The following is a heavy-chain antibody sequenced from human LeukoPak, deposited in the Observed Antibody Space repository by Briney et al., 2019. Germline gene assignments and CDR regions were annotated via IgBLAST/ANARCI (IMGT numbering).Heavy chain of an antibody. Sequence: GGSLRLSCAASGFTFSSYSMHWVRQAPGRGLEWVAVISYDGSNKYYSDSVKGRFTISRDNSSNTLYLQMNSLRPEDTSVYYCARGLQSGTQRGYFDYWGQGTLVTVSS. V-gene: IGHV3-30*04. D-gene: IGHD3-10*01. CDR1: GFTFSSYS. CDR2: ISYDGSNK. CDR3: ARGLQSGTQRGYFDY. J-gene: IGHJ4*02.